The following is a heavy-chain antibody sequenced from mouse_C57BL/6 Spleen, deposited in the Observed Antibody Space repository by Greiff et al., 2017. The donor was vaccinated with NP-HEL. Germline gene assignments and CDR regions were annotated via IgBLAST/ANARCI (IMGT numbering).Heavy chain of an antibody. CDR2: IDPSDSYT. D-gene: IGHD1-1*01. CDR3: ARLLRNAMDY. CDR1: GYTFTSYW. J-gene: IGHJ4*01. V-gene: IGHV1-50*01. Sequence: QVQLQQPGAELVKPGASVKLSCKASGYTFTSYWMQWVKQRPGQGLEWIGEIDPSDSYTNYNQKCKGKATLTVDTSTSTTYMQLSSLTSEDSAVYFCARLLRNAMDYWGQGTSVTVSS.